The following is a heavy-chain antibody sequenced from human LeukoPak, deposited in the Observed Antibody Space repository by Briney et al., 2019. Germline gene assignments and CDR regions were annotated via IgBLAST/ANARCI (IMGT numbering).Heavy chain of an antibody. J-gene: IGHJ6*02. CDR1: GFTFSSYW. CDR3: ARDDLIRDSSGYYWGYYYYGMDV. CDR2: INSDGSST. D-gene: IGHD3-22*01. Sequence: PGGSLRHSCAASGFTFSSYWMHWVRQAPGKGLVWVSRINSDGSSTSYADSVKGRFTISRDNAKNTLYLQMNSLRAEDTAVYYCARDDLIRDSSGYYWGYYYYGMDVWGQGTTVTVSS. V-gene: IGHV3-74*01.